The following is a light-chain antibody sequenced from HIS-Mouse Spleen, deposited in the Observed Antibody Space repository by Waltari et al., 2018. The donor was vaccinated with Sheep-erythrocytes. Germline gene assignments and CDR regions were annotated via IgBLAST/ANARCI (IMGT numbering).Light chain of an antibody. Sequence: AIQMTQSPSSLSASVGDRVTITCRASQGIRNDLGWYQQKPGKAPKPLIYAATSLQSGGPSRFSGSGSGTDFTLTISSLQPEDFATYYCLQDYNYPWTFGQGTKVEIK. CDR1: QGIRND. CDR3: LQDYNYPWT. J-gene: IGKJ1*01. CDR2: AAT. V-gene: IGKV1-6*01.